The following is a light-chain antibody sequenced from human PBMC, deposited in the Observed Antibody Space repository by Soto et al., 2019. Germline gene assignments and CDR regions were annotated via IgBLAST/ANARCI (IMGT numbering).Light chain of an antibody. CDR2: SAS. Sequence: ELVLTQSPGTLSLSPGERATLSCRASQSVSSSYLAWYQHKPGQTPRLLMYSASSRATGTPDRFSGSGSGTDYTLTISRLEPEDFAEYYCQHSGSSRTFGQGAKVEIK. CDR1: QSVSSSY. J-gene: IGKJ1*01. V-gene: IGKV3-20*01. CDR3: QHSGSSRT.